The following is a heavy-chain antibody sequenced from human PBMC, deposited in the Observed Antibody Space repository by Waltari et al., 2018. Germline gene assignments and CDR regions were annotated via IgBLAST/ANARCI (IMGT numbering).Heavy chain of an antibody. Sequence: EVQLVESGGGLVKPGGSLRLSCAASGFTFSNAWMNWVPQAPGKGLEWVCRSKLKSDGGTTDYGTPVKGRFSISRDDSENTLYLQMNSLKTEDTAVYYCTTGSVEGYWGQGTLVSVSS. CDR2: SKLKSDGGTT. D-gene: IGHD1-1*01. CDR1: GFTFSNAW. J-gene: IGHJ4*02. V-gene: IGHV3-15*01. CDR3: TTGSVEGY.